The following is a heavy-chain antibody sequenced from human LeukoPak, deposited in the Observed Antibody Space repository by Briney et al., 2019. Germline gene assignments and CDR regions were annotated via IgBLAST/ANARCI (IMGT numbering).Heavy chain of an antibody. CDR1: GDSVSINSAA. Sequence: SQTLSLTCAISGDSVSINSAAWHWIRQSPSRGLEWLGRTYYRSKWYNDYAVSVKSRITINPDTSKNQFSLHLNAVTPEDTAVYYCARAPGNYYDSSGTFDYWGQGTLVTVSS. J-gene: IGHJ4*02. V-gene: IGHV6-1*01. CDR3: ARAPGNYYDSSGTFDY. CDR2: TYYRSKWYN. D-gene: IGHD3-22*01.